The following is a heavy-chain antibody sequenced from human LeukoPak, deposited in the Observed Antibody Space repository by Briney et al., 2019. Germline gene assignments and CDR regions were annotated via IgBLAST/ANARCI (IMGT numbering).Heavy chain of an antibody. Sequence: PGGSLRLSCSASGFTFSSHGMDWVRQAPGKGLEYVSSISSNGGRTYYADSVKGRFTISRDNSKNTLYLQMSSLRVEDTAVYYCVKGLRRFLEWLSPGNWFDPWGQGTLVTVSS. D-gene: IGHD3-3*01. CDR3: VKGLRRFLEWLSPGNWFDP. V-gene: IGHV3-64D*09. J-gene: IGHJ5*02. CDR2: ISSNGGRT. CDR1: GFTFSSHG.